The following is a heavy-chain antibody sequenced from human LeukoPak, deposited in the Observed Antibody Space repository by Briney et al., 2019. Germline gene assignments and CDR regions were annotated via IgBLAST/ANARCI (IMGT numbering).Heavy chain of an antibody. CDR3: AKDIVGGGDDY. V-gene: IGHV3-7*01. Sequence: GGSLRLSCEASGFTFTKFWMSWVRQAPGKVLEWVANIQEDGKKENYVDSVRGRFTISRDNAKNSIYLQMNSLRVEDTAVYYCAKDIVGGGDDYWGQGTLVIVSS. D-gene: IGHD2-21*02. CDR1: GFTFTKFW. J-gene: IGHJ4*02. CDR2: IQEDGKKE.